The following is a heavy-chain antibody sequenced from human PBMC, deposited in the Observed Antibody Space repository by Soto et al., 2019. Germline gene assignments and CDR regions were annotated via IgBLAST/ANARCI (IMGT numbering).Heavy chain of an antibody. D-gene: IGHD3-3*01. J-gene: IGHJ4*02. Sequence: EVQLVESGGGLVKPGGALRLSCAASGFTFSTYSMNWVRQAPGKGLEWVSSISSDNIYIYYADSVKGRFTVSRDNAKNSLYLQMNSLRAEDTAVYYCARDPNWSGPLFDYWGQGTLVTVSS. CDR3: ARDPNWSGPLFDY. V-gene: IGHV3-21*01. CDR1: GFTFSTYS. CDR2: ISSDNIYI.